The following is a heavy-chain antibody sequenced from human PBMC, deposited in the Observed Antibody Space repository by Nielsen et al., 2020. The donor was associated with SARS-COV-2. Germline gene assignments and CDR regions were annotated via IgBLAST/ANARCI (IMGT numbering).Heavy chain of an antibody. D-gene: IGHD3-22*01. J-gene: IGHJ5*02. CDR2: ISGNSDSA. Sequence: ASVKVSCKASGYTFTKYGISWVRQAPGQGLEWMGWISGNSDSAKYVKKFLGRVIMTTDTSTSKAYLEVRSPRSDDTAVYYCASSAPPSGFNWFDPWGQGTLVTVSS. CDR1: GYTFTKYG. V-gene: IGHV1-18*04. CDR3: ASSAPPSGFNWFDP.